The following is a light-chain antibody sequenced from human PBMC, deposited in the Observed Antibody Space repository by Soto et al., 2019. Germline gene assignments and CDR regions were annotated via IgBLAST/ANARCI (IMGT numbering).Light chain of an antibody. CDR1: QSVSSSY. J-gene: IGKJ4*01. Sequence: EIVLTQSPGTLSLSPGERATLSCRASQSVSSSYLAWYQQKPGQAPRLLIYGASSRATGIPGRFSGSGSGTDFTLTISRLEPEDFAAYYCQQYGSAMLTFGGETKVEIK. V-gene: IGKV3-20*01. CDR3: QQYGSAMLT. CDR2: GAS.